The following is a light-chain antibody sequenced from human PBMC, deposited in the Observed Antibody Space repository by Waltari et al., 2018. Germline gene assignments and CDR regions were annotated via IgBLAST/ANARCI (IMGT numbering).Light chain of an antibody. CDR1: GSDVGSYNL. Sequence: QSALTQPASVSGSPGQSITISCSGTGSDVGSYNLVSWYQQHPGKAPKLIIYEVNMRPSGVSDRFSGSKSGVTAYLTISGLQAEDEAVYFCCSFATNSIVIFGGGTKLTVL. V-gene: IGLV2-23*02. J-gene: IGLJ2*01. CDR2: EVN. CDR3: CSFATNSIVI.